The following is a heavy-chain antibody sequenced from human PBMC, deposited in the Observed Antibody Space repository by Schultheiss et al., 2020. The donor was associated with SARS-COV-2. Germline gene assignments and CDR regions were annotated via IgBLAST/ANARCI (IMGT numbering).Heavy chain of an antibody. CDR3: AKDSLRELLRPGYYYYGMDV. CDR1: GFTFSSYG. Sequence: GGSLRLSCAASGFTFSSYGMHWVRQAPGKGLEWVAVISYDGSNKYYADSVKGRFTISRDNSKNTLYLQMNSLRAEDTAVYYCAKDSLRELLRPGYYYYGMDVWGQGTTVTVSS. D-gene: IGHD1-26*01. J-gene: IGHJ6*02. V-gene: IGHV3-30*18. CDR2: ISYDGSNK.